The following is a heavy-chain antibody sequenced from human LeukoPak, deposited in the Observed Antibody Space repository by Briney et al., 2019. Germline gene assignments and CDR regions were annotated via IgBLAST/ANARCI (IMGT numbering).Heavy chain of an antibody. CDR2: ISGSGGST. D-gene: IGHD6-13*01. CDR1: GFTFSSYA. V-gene: IGHV3-23*01. Sequence: GGSLRLSCAASGFTFSSYAMSWVRQAPGKGLEWVSAISGSGGSTYYADSVKGRFTISRDNSKNTLYLQMNSLRAEDTAVYYCARHLFSTYSSSWYIDYWGQGTLVTVSS. CDR3: ARHLFSTYSSSWYIDY. J-gene: IGHJ4*02.